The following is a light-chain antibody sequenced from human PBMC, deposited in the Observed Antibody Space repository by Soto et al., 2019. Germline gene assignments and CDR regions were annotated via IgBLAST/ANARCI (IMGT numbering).Light chain of an antibody. CDR1: QSARSSY. Sequence: EIVLTQSPGTLSLSPGERATLSCRASQSARSSYLASYQQKHGQAPRLLIYVASSRATGIPVRFSGSGSGTDFPLTISRLEPEDFGVYYLHQYGSSPSYTFGEGTKLEIK. J-gene: IGKJ2*01. CDR2: VAS. CDR3: HQYGSSPSYT. V-gene: IGKV3-20*01.